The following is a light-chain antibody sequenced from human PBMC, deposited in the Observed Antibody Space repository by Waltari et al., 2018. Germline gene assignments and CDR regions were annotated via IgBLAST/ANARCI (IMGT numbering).Light chain of an antibody. CDR1: NIGSKS. CDR3: LVWHSTTDHHGV. J-gene: IGLJ2*01. Sequence: SYVVTQSPSVSVAPGETARITCGGDNIGSKSVHWYQQRPGQAPVLVISSDSDRPSGIPGRFSGSNSGNTATLTISWVEAEDEADYYCLVWHSTTDHHGVFGGGTKLTVL. V-gene: IGLV3-21*04. CDR2: SDS.